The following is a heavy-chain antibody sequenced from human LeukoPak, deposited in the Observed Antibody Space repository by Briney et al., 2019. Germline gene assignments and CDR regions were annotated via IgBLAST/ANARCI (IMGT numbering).Heavy chain of an antibody. CDR3: AAVPYYYDSSGYSDY. J-gene: IGHJ4*02. CDR1: GYTFTSYG. D-gene: IGHD3-22*01. Sequence: ASVKVSCKASGYTFTSYGISWVRQAPGQGLEWMGWISAYNGNTNYAQKFQERVTITRDMSTSTAYMELSSLRSEDTAVYYCAAVPYYYDSSGYSDYWGQGTLVTVSS. V-gene: IGHV1-18*01. CDR2: ISAYNGNT.